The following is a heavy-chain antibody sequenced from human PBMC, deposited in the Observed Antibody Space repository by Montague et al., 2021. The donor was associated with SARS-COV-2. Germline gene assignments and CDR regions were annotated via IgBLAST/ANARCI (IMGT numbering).Heavy chain of an antibody. CDR2: ISISGGNT. D-gene: IGHD6-13*01. J-gene: IGHJ3*02. Sequence: SLRLSCAASGFTFSSYAMSWFRQAPGKGLEWVSTISISGGNTYYADSVKGRFTISRDKSKNTLYLQMNSLRAEDTAVYYCAKDRQLVGDDAFDIWGQGTMVTVSS. CDR3: AKDRQLVGDDAFDI. CDR1: GFTFSSYA. V-gene: IGHV3-23*01.